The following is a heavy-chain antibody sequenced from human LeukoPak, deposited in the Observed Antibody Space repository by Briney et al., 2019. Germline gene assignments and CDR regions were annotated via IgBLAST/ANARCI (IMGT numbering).Heavy chain of an antibody. CDR3: AREPTYYYDSSGYSDPSGGFDY. CDR2: ISGSGGST. D-gene: IGHD3-22*01. V-gene: IGHV3-23*01. J-gene: IGHJ4*02. Sequence: PGGSLRLSCAASGFTFSSYAMSWVRQAPGKGLEWVSAISGSGGSTYYADSVKGRFTISRDNSKNTLYLQMNSLRAEDTAVYYCAREPTYYYDSSGYSDPSGGFDYWGQGTLVTVSS. CDR1: GFTFSSYA.